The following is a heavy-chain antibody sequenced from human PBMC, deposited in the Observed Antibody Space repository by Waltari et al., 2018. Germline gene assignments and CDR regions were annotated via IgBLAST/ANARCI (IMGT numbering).Heavy chain of an antibody. J-gene: IGHJ4*02. CDR1: GFTFSSYW. CDR2: IKQDGSAK. D-gene: IGHD6-19*01. CDR3: ARPFRSGWYDGSFDI. V-gene: IGHV3-7*04. Sequence: EVQLVESGGGWVQPGGSLRLSCAASGFTFSSYWMTWVRQAPGKGLEWVANIKQDGSAKSYVDSVKGRFVISRDNAENSLSLQMNSLKAEDTAVYYCARPFRSGWYDGSFDIWGQGTLVTVSS.